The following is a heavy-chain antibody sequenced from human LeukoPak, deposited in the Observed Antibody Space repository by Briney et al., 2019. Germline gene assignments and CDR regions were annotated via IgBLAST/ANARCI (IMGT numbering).Heavy chain of an antibody. V-gene: IGHV3-48*01. CDR1: GFTFSSYS. CDR3: AREERGQQDY. Sequence: GGSLRLSCAASGFTFSSYSMNWVRQAPGKGLEWVSYISSSSSTIYYADSVKGRFTISRDNAKNSLYLQMNSLRAEDTAVYYCAREERGQQDYWGQGTLVTVSS. D-gene: IGHD3-10*01. J-gene: IGHJ4*02. CDR2: ISSSSSTI.